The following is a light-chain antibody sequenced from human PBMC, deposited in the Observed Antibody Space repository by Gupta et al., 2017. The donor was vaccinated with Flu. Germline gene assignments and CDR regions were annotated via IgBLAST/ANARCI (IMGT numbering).Light chain of an antibody. CDR2: DVN. Sequence: QSALPQPRSVSGSPGQSVTVSCTGSSNDVGEYNYVSWYQQYPGNAPKLVIFDVNKRPSGVPDRFSGSKSGNTASLTISGLQAEDEADYYCCSYAGSYTLVVFGGGTRLTVV. CDR3: CSYAGSYTLVV. CDR1: SNDVGEYNY. V-gene: IGLV2-11*01. J-gene: IGLJ2*01.